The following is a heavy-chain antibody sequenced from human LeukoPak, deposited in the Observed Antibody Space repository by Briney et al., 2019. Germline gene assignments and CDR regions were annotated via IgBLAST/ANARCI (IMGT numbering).Heavy chain of an antibody. CDR3: AKRKDYGDSEALDY. Sequence: GGSLRLSCAASGFTFSNYAMTWVRQAPGKGLEWVSGISGSGGSTYYADSVKGRFTISRDNSKNTLYLQMNSLRAEDTAEYYCAKRKDYGDSEALDYWGQGTLVTVSS. J-gene: IGHJ4*02. CDR1: GFTFSNYA. V-gene: IGHV3-23*01. CDR2: ISGSGGST. D-gene: IGHD4-17*01.